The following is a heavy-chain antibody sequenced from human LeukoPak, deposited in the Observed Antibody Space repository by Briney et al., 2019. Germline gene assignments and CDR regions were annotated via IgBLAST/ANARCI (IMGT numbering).Heavy chain of an antibody. CDR2: ISGSGGST. Sequence: GGSLRLSCAASGFTFRSYGMHWVRQAPGKGLEWVSGISGSGGSTFYADSVKGRFTISRDNSKNTLYLQMNGLRAEDTAVYYCAKDRAYYSDSSGYYLVRAYDYWGQGTLVTVSS. V-gene: IGHV3-23*01. CDR3: AKDRAYYSDSSGYYLVRAYDY. D-gene: IGHD3-22*01. CDR1: GFTFRSYG. J-gene: IGHJ4*02.